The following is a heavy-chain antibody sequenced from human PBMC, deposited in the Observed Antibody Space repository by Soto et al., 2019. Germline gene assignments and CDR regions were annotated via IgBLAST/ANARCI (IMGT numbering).Heavy chain of an antibody. CDR2: ISGSGSST. J-gene: IGHJ4*02. Sequence: LRLSCAASGFTFSSYTMSWVRQAPGKGLEWVSAISGSGSSTYYADSVKGRFTISRDNSKNTLSLQMNSLRAEDTAVYYSAKVFLSYYYDSSGYYGELDYWVQGTLATVSS. CDR3: AKVFLSYYYDSSGYYGELDY. V-gene: IGHV3-23*01. CDR1: GFTFSSYT. D-gene: IGHD3-22*01.